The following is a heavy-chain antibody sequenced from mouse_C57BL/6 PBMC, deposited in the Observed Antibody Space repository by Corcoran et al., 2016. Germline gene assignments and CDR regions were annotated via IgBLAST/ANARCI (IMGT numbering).Heavy chain of an antibody. V-gene: IGHV9-3*01. CDR1: GYTFTTYG. Sequence: QIQLVQSGPELKKPGETVKISCKASGYTFTTYGMSWVKQAPGKGLKWMGGINTYSGVPTYADDFKGRFAFSLETSASTAYLQINNLKNEDTATYFCVPTGTEPWFAYWGQGTLVTVSA. J-gene: IGHJ3*01. CDR3: VPTGTEPWFAY. CDR2: INTYSGVP. D-gene: IGHD4-1*02.